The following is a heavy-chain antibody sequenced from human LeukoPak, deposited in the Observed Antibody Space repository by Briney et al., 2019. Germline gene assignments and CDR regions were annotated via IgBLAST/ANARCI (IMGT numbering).Heavy chain of an antibody. Sequence: GGSLRLSCAASGFTFSDYAMSWVRQAPGKGLEWVSAIGGSSDFTYYAEYVKGRFTTSRDNSKETLYLQMNSLGAEDTAVYYCAKADRGWGVISKDWGQGTLVTVSS. V-gene: IGHV3-23*01. CDR1: GFTFSDYA. CDR3: AKADRGWGVISKD. CDR2: IGGSSDFT. D-gene: IGHD3-10*01. J-gene: IGHJ4*02.